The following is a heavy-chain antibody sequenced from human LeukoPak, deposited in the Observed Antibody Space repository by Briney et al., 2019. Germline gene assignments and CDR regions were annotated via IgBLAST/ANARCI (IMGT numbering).Heavy chain of an antibody. CDR1: GFTFSSYA. CDR2: ISGSGGST. CDR3: AKGDFWSGYLYYFDY. V-gene: IGHV3-23*01. Sequence: GGSLRLSYAASGFTFSSYAMSWVRQAPGKGLEWVSAISGSGGSTYYADSVKGRFTISRDNSKNTLYLQMNSLRAEDTAVYYCAKGDFWSGYLYYFDYWGQGTLVTVSS. D-gene: IGHD3-3*01. J-gene: IGHJ4*02.